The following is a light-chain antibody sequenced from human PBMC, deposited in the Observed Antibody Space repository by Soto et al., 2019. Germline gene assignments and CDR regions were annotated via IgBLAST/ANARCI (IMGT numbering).Light chain of an antibody. J-gene: IGLJ3*02. CDR1: SSNIATNT. Sequence: QAVVTQPPSASGTPGQRLTISCSGSSSNIATNTVNWYQQLPGRAPKLLIYNHHQRPSGVPDRFSGSKSGTSASLAISGLQSEDEADYYCSSYTSSSTWVFGGGTKLTVL. CDR3: SSYTSSSTWV. V-gene: IGLV1-44*01. CDR2: NHH.